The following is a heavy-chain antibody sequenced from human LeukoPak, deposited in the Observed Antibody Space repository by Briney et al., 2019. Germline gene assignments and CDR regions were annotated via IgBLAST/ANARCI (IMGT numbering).Heavy chain of an antibody. Sequence: GGSLRLSCAASGFTVSSNYMSWVRQAPGKGLEWVSVIYSGGSTYYADSVKGRFTISRDNSKNMLYLQMNSLRADDTAVYYCARDLEVRGVLYYFDYWGQGTLVTVSS. J-gene: IGHJ4*02. CDR3: ARDLEVRGVLYYFDY. V-gene: IGHV3-53*01. D-gene: IGHD3-10*01. CDR1: GFTVSSNY. CDR2: IYSGGST.